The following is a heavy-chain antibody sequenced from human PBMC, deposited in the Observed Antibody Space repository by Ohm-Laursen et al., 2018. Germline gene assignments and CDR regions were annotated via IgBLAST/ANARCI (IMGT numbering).Heavy chain of an antibody. V-gene: IGHV1-69*06. J-gene: IGHJ4*02. Sequence: VSSVKLSCQASGGTFSSYAISWVRQAPGQGLEWLGGIIPIFGTANYAQKFQGRVTITADKSTSTAYMELSSLRSEDTAVYYCARASYYYDSSGYCFDYWGQGTLVTVSS. D-gene: IGHD3-22*01. CDR3: ARASYYYDSSGYCFDY. CDR1: GGTFSSYA. CDR2: IIPIFGTA.